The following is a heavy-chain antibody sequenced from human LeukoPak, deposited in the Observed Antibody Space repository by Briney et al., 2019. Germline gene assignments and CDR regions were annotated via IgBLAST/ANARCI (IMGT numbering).Heavy chain of an antibody. J-gene: IGHJ4*02. D-gene: IGHD6-19*01. CDR1: GGTFIIYA. V-gene: IGHV1-69*05. Sequence: ASVKVSCKASGGTFIIYAISWVRQAPGQGLEWMGRIIPIFGTANYAQKFQGRVTITTDESTSTAYMELSSLRSEDTAVYYCARDGIAVAGTGDYWGQGTLVTVSS. CDR3: ARDGIAVAGTGDY. CDR2: IIPIFGTA.